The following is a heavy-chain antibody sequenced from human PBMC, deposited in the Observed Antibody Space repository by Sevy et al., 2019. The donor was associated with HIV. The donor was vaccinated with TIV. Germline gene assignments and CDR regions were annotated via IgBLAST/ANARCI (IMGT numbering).Heavy chain of an antibody. D-gene: IGHD4-4*01. CDR1: GFAFSNYG. J-gene: IGHJ4*02. V-gene: IGHV3-49*04. CDR2: IRNKDYNGTT. Sequence: GGSLRLSCTTSGFAFSNYGLSWVRQAPGKGLEWVGFIRNKDYNGTTEYAASVRGRFFSSRDDSKSVAYLQMNNLKTADTGLYYCTRSVTTIYWGRGTRVTVSS. CDR3: TRSVTTIY.